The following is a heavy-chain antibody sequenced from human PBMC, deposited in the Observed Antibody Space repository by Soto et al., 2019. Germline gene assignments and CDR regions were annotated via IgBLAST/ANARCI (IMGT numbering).Heavy chain of an antibody. CDR3: ARAFGSTMPSLF. D-gene: IGHD2-2*01. CDR1: GGYISSYY. Sequence: SETLSLTCTVSGGYISSYYWTWIRQPPGRGLEWIGYIYYSGSTNYNPSLKSRVTMSIDTSKNQFSLKLSSVTAADTAVYYCARAFGSTMPSLFWGQGTLVTVSS. CDR2: IYYSGST. J-gene: IGHJ4*02. V-gene: IGHV4-59*01.